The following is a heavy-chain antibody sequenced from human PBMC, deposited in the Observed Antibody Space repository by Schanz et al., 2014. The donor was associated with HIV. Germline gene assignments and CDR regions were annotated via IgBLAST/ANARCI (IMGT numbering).Heavy chain of an antibody. D-gene: IGHD4-17*01. V-gene: IGHV3-33*03. CDR1: GFTFSDYG. CDR2: IWDDGSDK. Sequence: QVQLVESGGGVVQPGRSLRLSCAASGFTFSDYGMHWARQAPGKGLEWVAVIWDDGSDKYYGDSVKGRFTVSRDDSKNTVYVQMDSLTAEDTAVYYCAKDYGDFVPYGFLDFWGQGTLVAVSS. CDR3: AKDYGDFVPYGFLDF. J-gene: IGHJ4*02.